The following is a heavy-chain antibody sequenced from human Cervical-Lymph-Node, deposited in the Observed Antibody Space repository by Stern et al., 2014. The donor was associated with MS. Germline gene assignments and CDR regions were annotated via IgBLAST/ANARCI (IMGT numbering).Heavy chain of an antibody. V-gene: IGHV3-30*04. CDR3: ARGTGGGADNYYYGMDL. D-gene: IGHD3-16*01. CDR2: ISYDETTK. CDR1: GFSFSSFA. J-gene: IGHJ6*02. Sequence: VQLVESGGGVVQPGRSLTLSCAASGFSFSSFAMHWVRQAPGMGLDWVAVISYDETTKHFADSVKGRFTISSDNSKNTLYLQMNGLRPEDTAVFYCARGTGGGADNYYYGMDLWGQGTTVTVSS.